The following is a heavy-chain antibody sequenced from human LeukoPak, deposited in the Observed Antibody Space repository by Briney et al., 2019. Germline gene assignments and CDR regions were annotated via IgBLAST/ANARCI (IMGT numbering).Heavy chain of an antibody. V-gene: IGHV4-59*01. J-gene: IGHJ4*02. CDR2: IYYSGST. CDR1: GGSISSYY. Sequence: SETLSLTCTVSGGSISSYYWSWIRQPPGKGLEWTGYIYYSGSTNYNPSLKSRVSISVDTSKNQFSLKLSSVTAADTAVYYCARTGSTVTMLYPFDHWGQGTLVTVSS. D-gene: IGHD4-17*01. CDR3: ARTGSTVTMLYPFDH.